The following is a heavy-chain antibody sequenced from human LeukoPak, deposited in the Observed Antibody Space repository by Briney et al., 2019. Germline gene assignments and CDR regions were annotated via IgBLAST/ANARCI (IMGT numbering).Heavy chain of an antibody. CDR3: AKLDTAMVGNFDY. D-gene: IGHD5-18*01. CDR2: ISGSGGST. CDR1: GFTFSSYA. Sequence: GGSRRLSCAASGFTFSSYARTWFRQPPGKGLEWFSAISGSGGSTYYADSVKGRFTISRDNSKNTLCLQMNSLRAEDTAVYYCAKLDTAMVGNFDYWGQGTLVTVSS. J-gene: IGHJ4*02. V-gene: IGHV3-23*01.